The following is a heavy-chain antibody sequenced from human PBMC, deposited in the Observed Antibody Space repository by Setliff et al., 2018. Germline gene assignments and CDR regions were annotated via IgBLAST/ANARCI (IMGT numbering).Heavy chain of an antibody. D-gene: IGHD3-22*01. CDR2: IGGGDGTT. J-gene: IGHJ5*02. CDR1: GFAFRTCA. V-gene: IGHV3-23*01. Sequence: GGSLRLSCAASGFAFRTCAMSWVRQAPGKGPEWVSDIGGGDGTTYYADSVKGRFTISRDNSKNTLYLQMNSLRAEDTAVYYCAKLPSGYPYNWFDPWGQGTLVTVSS. CDR3: AKLPSGYPYNWFDP.